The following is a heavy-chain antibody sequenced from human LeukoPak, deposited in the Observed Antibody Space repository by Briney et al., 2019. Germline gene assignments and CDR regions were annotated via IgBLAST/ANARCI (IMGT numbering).Heavy chain of an antibody. D-gene: IGHD6-25*01. V-gene: IGHV4-39*01. CDR3: ARQGGGFWYFDL. CDR1: GGSISSSSYY. J-gene: IGHJ2*01. CDR2: TYYSGST. Sequence: SETLSLTCTVSGGSISSSSYYWGWIRQPPGKGLEWIASTYYSGSTNYNPSLKSRVTISVDTSKNQFSLKLSSVTAADTAVYYCARQGGGFWYFDLWGRGTLVTVSS.